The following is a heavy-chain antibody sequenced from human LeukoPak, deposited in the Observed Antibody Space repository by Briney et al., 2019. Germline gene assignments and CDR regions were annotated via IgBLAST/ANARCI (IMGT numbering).Heavy chain of an antibody. CDR3: ARDWGKRRGDPFDY. Sequence: SVKVSCKASGGTFSSYAISWVRQAPGQGLEWMGGIIPIFGTANYAQKFQGRVTITTDGSTSTAYMDLSSLRSEDTAVYYCARDWGKRRGDPFDYWGERTLVTVSS. D-gene: IGHD3-16*01. CDR1: GGTFSSYA. V-gene: IGHV1-69*05. CDR2: IIPIFGTA. J-gene: IGHJ4*02.